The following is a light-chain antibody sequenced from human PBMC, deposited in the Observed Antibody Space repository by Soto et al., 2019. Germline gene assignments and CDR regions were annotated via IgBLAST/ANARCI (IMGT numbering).Light chain of an antibody. J-gene: IGKJ1*01. CDR1: QSVSSSY. Sequence: EIVLTQSPGTLSLSPGERATLSCRAIQSVSSSYLSWYQQKPGQAPMLLIYCASSRATGTPYRFSGSGSGTEFTLTISRLEAEDFAVYYCQKYDRSXTWTCGQGTKV. CDR2: CAS. V-gene: IGKV3-20*01. CDR3: QKYDRSXTWT.